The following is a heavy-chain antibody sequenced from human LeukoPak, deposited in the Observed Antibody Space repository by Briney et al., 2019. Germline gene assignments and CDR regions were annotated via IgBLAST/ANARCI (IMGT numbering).Heavy chain of an antibody. CDR3: VKDSTHFRVWDSYDTAGLNY. D-gene: IGHD3-22*01. J-gene: IGHJ4*02. CDR2: IRYDGNNK. Sequence: PGGSLRLSCVASGFTFSSYGMHWVRQAPGKGLEWVAFIRYDGNNKYYADSVKGRFTVSRDNSKNTLYLQMNSLRAEDTAVYYCVKDSTHFRVWDSYDTAGLNYWGQGTLVTVSS. CDR1: GFTFSSYG. V-gene: IGHV3-30*02.